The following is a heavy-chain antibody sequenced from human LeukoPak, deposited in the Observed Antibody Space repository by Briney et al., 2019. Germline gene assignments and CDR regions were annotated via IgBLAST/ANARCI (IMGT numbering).Heavy chain of an antibody. D-gene: IGHD2-21*01. CDR2: IWYDGSNK. Sequence: GGSLRLSCAASGFSFSSYGMHWVRQAPGKGLEWVAVIWYDGSNKYYADSVKGRSTISRDNSKNTLYLQMNSLRAEDTGAYYCARGRRAYCGGDCPTNYYYYYMDVWGKGTTVTVSS. CDR1: GFSFSSYG. CDR3: ARGRRAYCGGDCPTNYYYYYMDV. V-gene: IGHV3-33*01. J-gene: IGHJ6*03.